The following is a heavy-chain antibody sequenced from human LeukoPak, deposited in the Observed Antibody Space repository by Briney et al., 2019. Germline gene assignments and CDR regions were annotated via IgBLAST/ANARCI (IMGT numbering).Heavy chain of an antibody. J-gene: IGHJ4*02. CDR3: ARVGVVPAAPNAADY. D-gene: IGHD2-2*01. CDR1: GYTFTSYA. CDR2: INTNTGNP. V-gene: IGHV7-4-1*02. Sequence: ASVKVSCKASGYTFTSYAMNWVRQAPGQGLEWMGWINTNTGNPTYAQGFTGRFVFSLDTSVSTAYLQISSLKAEDTAVYYCARVGVVPAAPNAADYWGQGTLVTVSS.